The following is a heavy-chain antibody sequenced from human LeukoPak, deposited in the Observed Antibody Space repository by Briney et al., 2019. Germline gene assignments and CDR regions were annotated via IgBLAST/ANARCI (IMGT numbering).Heavy chain of an antibody. V-gene: IGHV4-31*03. Sequence: SETLSLTCTVSGGSISSGGYYWSWIRQHPGKGLEWIGYIYYSGSTYYNPSLKSRVTISVDTSKNQFSLKLSSVTAADTAVYYCAAFWSGYSRVYYLDYWGQGTLVTVSS. D-gene: IGHD3-3*01. CDR1: GGSISSGGYY. J-gene: IGHJ4*02. CDR3: AAFWSGYSRVYYLDY. CDR2: IYYSGST.